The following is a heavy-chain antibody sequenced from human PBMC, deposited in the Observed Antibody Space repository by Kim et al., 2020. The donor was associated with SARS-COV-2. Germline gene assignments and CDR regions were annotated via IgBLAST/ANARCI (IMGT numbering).Heavy chain of an antibody. CDR3: ARDPFYGGNLRAEISGYFDL. V-gene: IGHV3-33*01. CDR1: GFTFSSYG. Sequence: GGSLRLSCAASGFTFSSYGMHWVRQAPGKGLEWVAVIWYDGSNKYYADSVKGRFTISRDNSKNTLYLQMNSLRAEDTAVYYCARDPFYGGNLRAEISGYFDLWGRGTLVTVSS. J-gene: IGHJ2*01. D-gene: IGHD4-17*01. CDR2: IWYDGSNK.